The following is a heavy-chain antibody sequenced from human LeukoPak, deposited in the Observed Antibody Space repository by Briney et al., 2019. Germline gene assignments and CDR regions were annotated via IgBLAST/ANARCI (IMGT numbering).Heavy chain of an antibody. CDR3: ARDRGYLVFDY. Sequence: GGSLRLSCAASGFTFSTYWMTWVRQAPGKGLEWVANIKEDGSEKNYVDSVNGRFTISRDNAKNSLYLQVSSLRAEDTAVYYCARDRGYLVFDYWGQGTLVTVSS. D-gene: IGHD5-12*01. CDR2: IKEDGSEK. V-gene: IGHV3-7*01. J-gene: IGHJ4*02. CDR1: GFTFSTYW.